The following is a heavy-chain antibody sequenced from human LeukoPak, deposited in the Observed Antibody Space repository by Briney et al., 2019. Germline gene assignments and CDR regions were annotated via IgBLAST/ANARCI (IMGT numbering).Heavy chain of an antibody. Sequence: GSSVKVSCKASGGTFSSYAISWVRQAPGQGLEWMGGIIPIFGTANYAQKFQGRVTITTDESTSTAYMELSSLRSEVTAVYYCARGRYCSSTSCYTYFDYWGQGTLVTVSS. V-gene: IGHV1-69*05. D-gene: IGHD2-2*02. J-gene: IGHJ4*02. CDR2: IIPIFGTA. CDR3: ARGRYCSSTSCYTYFDY. CDR1: GGTFSSYA.